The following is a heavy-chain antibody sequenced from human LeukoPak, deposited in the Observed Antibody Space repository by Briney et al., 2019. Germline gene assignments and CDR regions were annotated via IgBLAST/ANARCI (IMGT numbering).Heavy chain of an antibody. CDR1: GFTVSNNY. CDR3: ARDKIVGPTKFDS. V-gene: IGHV3-53*01. Sequence: GGSLRLSCAASGFTVSNNYMSWVRQAPGKGLEWVSVIYSDGSTYFADSVKGRFTISRDNPKNTLYLQMNSLRVEDTAVYYCARDKIVGPTKFDSWGQGTLVTVSS. CDR2: IYSDGST. D-gene: IGHD1-26*01. J-gene: IGHJ4*02.